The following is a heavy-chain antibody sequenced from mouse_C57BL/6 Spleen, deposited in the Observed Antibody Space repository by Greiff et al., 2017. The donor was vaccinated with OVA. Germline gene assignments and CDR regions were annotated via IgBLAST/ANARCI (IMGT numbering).Heavy chain of an antibody. D-gene: IGHD1-1*01. CDR1: GYTFTSYW. CDR3: ARVGSNSFDY. V-gene: IGHV1-55*01. Sequence: VQLQQSGPELVKPGASVKMSCKASGYTFTSYWITWVKQRPGQGLEWIGDIYPGSGSTNYNEKFKSKATLTVDTSSSTAYMQLSSLTSEDSAVYYCARVGSNSFDYWGQGTTLTVSS. J-gene: IGHJ2*01. CDR2: IYPGSGST.